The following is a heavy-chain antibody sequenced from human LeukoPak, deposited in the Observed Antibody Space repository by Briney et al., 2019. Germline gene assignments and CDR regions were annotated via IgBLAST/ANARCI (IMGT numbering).Heavy chain of an antibody. CDR3: ARDEDSSGYYSSCFDY. Sequence: GGSLRLSCAASGFTFSSYAMHWVRQAPGKGLEWVAVISYDGSNKYYADSVKGRFTISRDNSKNTLYLQMNSLRAEDTAVYYCARDEDSSGYYSSCFDYWGQGTLVIVSS. J-gene: IGHJ4*02. D-gene: IGHD3-22*01. CDR1: GFTFSSYA. V-gene: IGHV3-30-3*01. CDR2: ISYDGSNK.